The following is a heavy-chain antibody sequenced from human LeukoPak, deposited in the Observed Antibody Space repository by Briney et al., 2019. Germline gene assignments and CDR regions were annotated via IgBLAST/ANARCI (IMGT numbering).Heavy chain of an antibody. V-gene: IGHV3-48*02. CDR3: ARGYCSGGSCYAGAGY. Sequence: GESLRLSCAASGFIFSTYSMYWVRQAPGKGLECVSYISSHGSTIYYADSVKGRFTISRDNAKNSLYLQMNSLRDEDTAVYYCARGYCSGGSCYAGAGYWGQGTLVSVSS. CDR1: GFIFSTYS. D-gene: IGHD2-15*01. J-gene: IGHJ4*02. CDR2: ISSHGSTI.